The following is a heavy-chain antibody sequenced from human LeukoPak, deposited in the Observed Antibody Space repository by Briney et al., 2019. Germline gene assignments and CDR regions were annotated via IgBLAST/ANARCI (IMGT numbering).Heavy chain of an antibody. CDR1: GFTFSSYA. CDR2: ISYDGSNK. V-gene: IGHV3-30-3*01. CDR3: ARDGITYYYGMDV. Sequence: GRSPRLSCAASGFTFSSYAMHWVRQAPGKGLEWVAVISYDGSNKYYADSVKGRFTISRDNSKNTLYLQMNSLRAEDTAVYYCARDGITYYYGMDVWGQGTTVTVSS. D-gene: IGHD1/OR15-1a*01. J-gene: IGHJ6*02.